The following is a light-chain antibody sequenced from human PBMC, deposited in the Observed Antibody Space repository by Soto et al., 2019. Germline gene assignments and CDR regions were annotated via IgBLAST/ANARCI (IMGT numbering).Light chain of an antibody. CDR2: AAS. V-gene: IGKV1-27*01. Sequence: DIQITQSPSSLSASVGDRVTITCRASQGISNYLAWYQQKPGKAPKLLIYAASTLLSGVPSRFSGSGSGTDFTLTISSLQPEDVATYYCQRYNTGPPDTFGQGTKLEIK. J-gene: IGKJ2*01. CDR3: QRYNTGPPDT. CDR1: QGISNY.